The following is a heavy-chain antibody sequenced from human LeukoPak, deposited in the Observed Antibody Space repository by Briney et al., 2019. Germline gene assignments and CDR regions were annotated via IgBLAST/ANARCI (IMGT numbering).Heavy chain of an antibody. CDR2: INWDNDGI. Sequence: HSGGSLRLSCVASGFTFADHAMHWVRRAPGQGLEWVTGINWDNDGIVYAASVRGRFTVSRDNAKNTLYLQMNRLRPEDTAFYYCARDDYNTLGYNFHYWGQGTLVTVSS. J-gene: IGHJ4*02. CDR1: GFTFADHA. D-gene: IGHD1-1*01. V-gene: IGHV3-9*01. CDR3: ARDDYNTLGYNFHY.